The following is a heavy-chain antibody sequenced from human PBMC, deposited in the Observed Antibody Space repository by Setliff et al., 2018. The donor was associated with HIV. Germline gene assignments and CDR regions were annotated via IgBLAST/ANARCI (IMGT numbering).Heavy chain of an antibody. CDR2: ISTTASHI. CDR1: KFTFTNYE. D-gene: IGHD1-1*01. Sequence: GGSLRLSCTASKFTFTNYELNWVRQAPGKGLEWISYISTTASHIYYADSVKGRFTISRDSAKNLLYLEMKSLRAEDTAVYYCATKEPGTTYFQHWGQGTLVTVSS. V-gene: IGHV3-48*03. J-gene: IGHJ1*01. CDR3: ATKEPGTTYFQH.